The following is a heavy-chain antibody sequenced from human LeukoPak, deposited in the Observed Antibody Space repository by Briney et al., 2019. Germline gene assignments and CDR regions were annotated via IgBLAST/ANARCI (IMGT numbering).Heavy chain of an antibody. V-gene: IGHV4-38-2*01. D-gene: IGHD1-26*01. CDR3: ARGYSGSYFDYFDY. J-gene: IGHJ4*02. Sequence: SETLSLTCAVSGYSISSGYYWGWIRQPPGKALEWIGSTYHSGSTYYNPSLKSRVTISVDTSKNQFSLKLSSVTAADTAVYYCARGYSGSYFDYFDYWGQGTLVTVSS. CDR2: TYHSGST. CDR1: GYSISSGYY.